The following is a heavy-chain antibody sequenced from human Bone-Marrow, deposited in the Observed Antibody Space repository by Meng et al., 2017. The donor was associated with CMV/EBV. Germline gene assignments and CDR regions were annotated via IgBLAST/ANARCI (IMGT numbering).Heavy chain of an antibody. Sequence: QVTLIQSWADVTKTGASVKVSCKASGYTVTDYYRHWWRQAPGQWLEWMGWINPNDDTNYAQNFQGRVTMTRDMSINTVYMELSRLTSDDTAVYYCARSSGWSRFDYWGLGTLVTVSS. CDR1: GYTVTDYY. D-gene: IGHD6-19*01. CDR3: ARSSGWSRFDY. J-gene: IGHJ4*02. CDR2: INPNDDT. V-gene: IGHV1-2*02.